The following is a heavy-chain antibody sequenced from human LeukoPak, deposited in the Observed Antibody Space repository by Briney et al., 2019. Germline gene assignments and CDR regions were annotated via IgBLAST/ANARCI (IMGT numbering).Heavy chain of an antibody. J-gene: IGHJ5*02. V-gene: IGHV4-59*01. Sequence: SETLSLTCTVSGGSISSYYWSWIRQPPGKGLEWIGYIYYSGSTNYNASLKSRVTISVDTSKNQFSLKLSSVTAADTAVYYCASMTHCSSTSCSYNWFDPWGQGTLVTVSS. D-gene: IGHD2-2*01. CDR2: IYYSGST. CDR3: ASMTHCSSTSCSYNWFDP. CDR1: GGSISSYY.